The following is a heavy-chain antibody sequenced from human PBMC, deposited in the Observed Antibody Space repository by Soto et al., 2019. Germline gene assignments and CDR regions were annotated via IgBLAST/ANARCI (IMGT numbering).Heavy chain of an antibody. J-gene: IGHJ3*02. V-gene: IGHV4-39*01. Sequence: SETLSLTCTVSGGSISSSSYYWGWIRQPPGKGLEWIGSIYYSGSTYYNPSLKSRVTISVDTSKNQFSLKLSSVTAADTAVYYCATSQRDDFWSGYPSLTFDIWGQGTMVTVSS. CDR1: GGSISSSSYY. CDR2: IYYSGST. D-gene: IGHD3-3*01. CDR3: ATSQRDDFWSGYPSLTFDI.